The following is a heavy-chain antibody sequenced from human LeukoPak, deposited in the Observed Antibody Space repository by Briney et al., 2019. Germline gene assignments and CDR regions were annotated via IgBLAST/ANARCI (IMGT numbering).Heavy chain of an antibody. CDR1: GGSISSYY. CDR2: IYYSGST. CDR3: ARGRIAARLYYYYYYMDV. V-gene: IGHV4-59*01. D-gene: IGHD6-6*01. J-gene: IGHJ6*03. Sequence: SETLSLTCTASGGSISSYYWSWIRQPAGKGLEWIGYIYYSGSTNYNPSLKSRVTISVDTSKNQFSLKLSSVTAADTAVYYCARGRIAARLYYYYYYMDVWGKGTTVTVSS.